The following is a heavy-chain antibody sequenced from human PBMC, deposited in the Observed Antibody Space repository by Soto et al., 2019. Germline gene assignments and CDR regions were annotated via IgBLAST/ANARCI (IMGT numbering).Heavy chain of an antibody. Sequence: QLQLEESGPGLVKSSETLSLTCSVSGDSISSSSYYWVWIRQSPVEGLEWIGTIHGNGGTEYNPSLSRRVITSVDTSANQFSLRLTSVTAADTAVYYCASRYGPSEFDHWGQGSLVTVSS. CDR1: GDSISSSSYY. CDR2: IHGNGGT. D-gene: IGHD3-9*01. V-gene: IGHV4-39*01. J-gene: IGHJ4*02. CDR3: ASRYGPSEFDH.